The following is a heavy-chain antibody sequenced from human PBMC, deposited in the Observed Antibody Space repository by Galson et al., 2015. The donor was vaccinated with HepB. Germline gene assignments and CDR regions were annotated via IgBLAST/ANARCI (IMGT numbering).Heavy chain of an antibody. Sequence: SVKVSCKAPGYTFTSYDINWVRQATGQGLEWMGWMNPNSGNTGYAQKFQGRVTMTRNTSISTAYMELSSLRSEDTAVYYCARGRRAGSYYNYYGMDVWGQGTTVTVSS. CDR2: MNPNSGNT. D-gene: IGHD3-10*01. CDR1: GYTFTSYD. CDR3: ARGRRAGSYYNYYGMDV. V-gene: IGHV1-8*01. J-gene: IGHJ6*02.